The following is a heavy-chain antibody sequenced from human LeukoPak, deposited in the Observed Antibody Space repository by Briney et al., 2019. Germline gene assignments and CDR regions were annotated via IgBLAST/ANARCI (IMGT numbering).Heavy chain of an antibody. CDR2: IYYSGST. Sequence: PSETLSLACTVSGGSISSYYWSWIRQPPGKGLEWIGYIYYSGSTNYNPSLKSRVTISVDTSKNQFSLKLSSVTAADTAVYYCARGTTVTTPPRYYYGMDVWGQGTTVTVSS. V-gene: IGHV4-59*01. D-gene: IGHD4-17*01. CDR1: GGSISSYY. J-gene: IGHJ6*02. CDR3: ARGTTVTTPPRYYYGMDV.